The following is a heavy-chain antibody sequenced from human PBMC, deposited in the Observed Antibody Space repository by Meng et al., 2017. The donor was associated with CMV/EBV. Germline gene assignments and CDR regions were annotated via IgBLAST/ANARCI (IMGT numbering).Heavy chain of an antibody. CDR1: GFTFDDYT. CDR2: ISWDGGST. D-gene: IGHD6-13*01. Sequence: GESLKISCAASGFTFDDYTMHWVHQAPGKGLEWVSLISWDGGSTYYADSVKGRFTISRDNSKNSLYLQMNSLRTEDTALYYCAKPKYSSSWGYDYWGQGTLVTVSS. CDR3: AKPKYSSSWGYDY. J-gene: IGHJ4*02. V-gene: IGHV3-43*01.